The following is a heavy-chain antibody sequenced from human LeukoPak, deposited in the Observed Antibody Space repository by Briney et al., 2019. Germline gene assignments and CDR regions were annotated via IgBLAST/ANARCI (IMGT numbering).Heavy chain of an antibody. CDR1: GGSISSCSYY. CDR2: IYTSGST. CDR3: ARVGVDIVVVPAATYYYYYYMDV. V-gene: IGHV4-61*02. J-gene: IGHJ6*03. Sequence: SQTLSLTCTVSGGSISSCSYYWSWIRQPAGKGLECIGRIYTSGSTNYNPSLKSRVTISVDTSKNQFSLKLSSVTAADTAVYYCARVGVDIVVVPAATYYYYYYMDVWGKGTTVTVSS. D-gene: IGHD2-2*01.